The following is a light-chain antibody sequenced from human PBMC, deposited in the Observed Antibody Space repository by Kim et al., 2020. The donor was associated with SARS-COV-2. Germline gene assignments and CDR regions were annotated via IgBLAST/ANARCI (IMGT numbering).Light chain of an antibody. V-gene: IGLV3-19*01. J-gene: IGLJ2*01. CDR2: GRN. Sequence: SSELTQDPAVSVALGQTVRITCQGDSLRSYYASWYQQKSGQAPVLVIYGRNNRPSGIPDRFSGSTSGNTASLTITGAQAEDEADYYCKSRDSSGNVVFGVGTQLTVL. CDR1: SLRSYY. CDR3: KSRDSSGNVV.